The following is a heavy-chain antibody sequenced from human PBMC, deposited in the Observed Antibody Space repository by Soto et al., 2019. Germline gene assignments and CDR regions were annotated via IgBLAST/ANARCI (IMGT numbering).Heavy chain of an antibody. CDR1: GGTFSSYT. CDR2: IIPILGIA. CDR3: AREGEDYGSDY. J-gene: IGHJ4*02. V-gene: IGHV1-69*08. D-gene: IGHD3-10*01. Sequence: VQLVQSGAEVKKPGSSVKVSCKASGGTFSSYTISWVRQAPGQGLEWMGRIIPILGIANYAQKLQGRVTITADKSTSTAYMELSSLRCEDTAVYYCAREGEDYGSDYWGQGTLVTVSS.